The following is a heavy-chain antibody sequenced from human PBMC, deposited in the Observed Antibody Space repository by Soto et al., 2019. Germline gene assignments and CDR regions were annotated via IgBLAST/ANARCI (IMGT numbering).Heavy chain of an antibody. V-gene: IGHV3-48*01. J-gene: IGHJ3*02. CDR3: ARARRDIVVVPAAIMPIDAFDI. CDR1: GFTFSSYS. D-gene: IGHD2-2*01. Sequence: GGSLRLSCAASGFTFSSYSMNWVRQAPGKGLEWVSYISSSSSTIYYADSVKGRFTISRDNAKNSLYLQMNSLRAEDTAVYYCARARRDIVVVPAAIMPIDAFDIWGQGTMVTVSS. CDR2: ISSSSSTI.